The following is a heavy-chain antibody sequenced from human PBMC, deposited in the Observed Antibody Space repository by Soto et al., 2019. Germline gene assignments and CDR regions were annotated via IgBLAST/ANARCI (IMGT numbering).Heavy chain of an antibody. CDR3: ARAGPPMIVVVTLYKDYYYYGMDV. J-gene: IGHJ6*02. Sequence: GGSLRLSCAASGFTFSSYWMHWVRQAPGKGLVWVSRINSDGSSTSYADSVKGRFTISRDNAKNTLYLQMNSLRAEDTAGYYCARAGPPMIVVVTLYKDYYYYGMDVWGQGTTVTVSS. CDR1: GFTFSSYW. D-gene: IGHD3-22*01. V-gene: IGHV3-74*01. CDR2: INSDGSST.